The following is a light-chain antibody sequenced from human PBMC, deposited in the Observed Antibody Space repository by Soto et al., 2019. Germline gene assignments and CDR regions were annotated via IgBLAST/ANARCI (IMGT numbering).Light chain of an antibody. J-gene: IGLJ1*01. CDR3: NSYTSSFTRI. CDR1: SSDVGGYKY. V-gene: IGLV2-14*01. CDR2: EVS. Sequence: QSALTQPASVSGSPGQSITISCTGTSSDVGGYKYVSWYQQHPGEAPKLMIYEVSNRPSGVSNRFSGSKSGNTASLTISGLQAEDEADYYCNSYTSSFTRIFGTGTKGTVL.